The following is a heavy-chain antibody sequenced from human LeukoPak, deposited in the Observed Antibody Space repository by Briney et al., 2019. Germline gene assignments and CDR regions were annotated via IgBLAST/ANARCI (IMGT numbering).Heavy chain of an antibody. D-gene: IGHD6-19*01. CDR1: GFTFSSYV. V-gene: IGHV3-33*01. CDR2: IWSDGSNK. Sequence: PGGSLRLSCAASGFTFSSYVMHWVRQAPGKGLEWVAVIWSDGSNKYYADSVKGRFAISRDNSKNTLYLQMNTLRVEDTAVYYCARAPVAASYYFGSWGQGTLVTVSS. CDR3: ARAPVAASYYFGS. J-gene: IGHJ4*02.